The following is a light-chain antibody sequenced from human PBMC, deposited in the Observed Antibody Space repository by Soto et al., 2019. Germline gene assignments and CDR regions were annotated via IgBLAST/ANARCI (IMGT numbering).Light chain of an antibody. CDR1: SSDVGGYDH. Sequence: QSALTQPASVSGSPGQSITISCTGTSSDVGGYDHVSWYQQHPGKAPKLIIYDVTVRPSGISRRFSGSKSGNTASLAVSGLQPEDEADYYCSSYTNKDTLLFGGGTKVTVL. J-gene: IGLJ3*02. CDR3: SSYTNKDTLL. V-gene: IGLV2-14*03. CDR2: DVT.